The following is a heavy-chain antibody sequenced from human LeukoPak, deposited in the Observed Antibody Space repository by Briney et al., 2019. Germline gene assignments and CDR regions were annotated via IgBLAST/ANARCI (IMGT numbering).Heavy chain of an antibody. Sequence: GGSLRLSCAASGFTFSDYYMSWIRQAPGKGLEWVSYISSRSTTIYYADSVKGRFTISRDNAKNSLYLQMNSLRAEDTAVYYCARGGWLRESAFDYWGQGTLVTVSS. J-gene: IGHJ4*02. CDR1: GFTFSDYY. CDR2: ISSRSTTI. V-gene: IGHV3-11*04. D-gene: IGHD5-12*01. CDR3: ARGGWLRESAFDY.